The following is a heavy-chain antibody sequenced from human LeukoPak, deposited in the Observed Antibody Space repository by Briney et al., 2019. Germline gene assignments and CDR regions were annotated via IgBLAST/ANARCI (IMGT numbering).Heavy chain of an antibody. J-gene: IGHJ4*02. V-gene: IGHV1-69*04. CDR2: IIPILDIA. CDR1: GGTFSRYA. CDR3: ARDKGPMVRGVPDY. Sequence: SVKVSFKASGGTFSRYAISWVRQAPGQGLEWMGRIIPILDIANYAQKFQGRVTITADKSTSTAYMELRSLRSDDTAVYYCARDKGPMVRGVPDYWGQGTLVTVSS. D-gene: IGHD3-10*01.